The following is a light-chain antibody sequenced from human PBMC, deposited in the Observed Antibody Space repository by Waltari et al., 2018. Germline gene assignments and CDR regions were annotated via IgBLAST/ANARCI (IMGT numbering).Light chain of an antibody. V-gene: IGKV3-11*01. CDR2: DAS. J-gene: IGKJ2*01. CDR3: QQRSNWTPHT. Sequence: EIVLTHSPPTLSLSPGDTATLSCRASQRVGSYLAWYQQKPGQPPRLLIYDASNRATGVPARFRGSGSGTDFTLTISSLEAEDFAVYYCQQRSNWTPHTFGQGARLEIK. CDR1: QRVGSY.